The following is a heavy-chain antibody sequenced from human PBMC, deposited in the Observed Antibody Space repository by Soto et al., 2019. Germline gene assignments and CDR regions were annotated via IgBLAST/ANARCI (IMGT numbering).Heavy chain of an antibody. CDR2: IYYSGST. J-gene: IGHJ6*02. CDR3: ARGRGDYGDYGYYYYGMDV. CDR1: GGSISSGGYY. Sequence: PSETLSLTCTVSGGSISSGGYYWSWIRQHPWNGLEWIGYIYYSGSTYYNPSLKSRVTISVDTSKNQFSLKLSSVTAADTAVYYCARGRGDYGDYGYYYYGMDVWGQGTTVTVSS. D-gene: IGHD4-17*01. V-gene: IGHV4-31*03.